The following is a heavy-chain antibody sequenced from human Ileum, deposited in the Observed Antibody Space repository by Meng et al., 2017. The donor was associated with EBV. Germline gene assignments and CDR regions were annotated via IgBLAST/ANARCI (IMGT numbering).Heavy chain of an antibody. CDR2: ISTNTGNP. CDR1: GYTFTRYP. D-gene: IGHD6-19*01. J-gene: IGHJ4*02. CDR3: GTLKYTSGFYGPAY. Sequence: QVQLVHSVSELKKPXXXXMXSXNASGYTFTRYPMNWVRQAPGQGLEWMGWISTNTGNPTYAQGFTGRFVFSVDTSVSTAYLQISSLKAEDTAVYYCGTLKYTSGFYGPAYWGQGALVTVSS. V-gene: IGHV7-4-1*02.